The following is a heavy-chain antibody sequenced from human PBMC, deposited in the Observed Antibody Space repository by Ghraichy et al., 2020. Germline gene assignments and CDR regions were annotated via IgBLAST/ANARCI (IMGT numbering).Heavy chain of an antibody. Sequence: SETLSLTCTVSGGSISSYYWSWIRQPPGKGLEWIGYIYYSGSTNYNPSLKSRVTISVDTSKNQFSLKLSSVTAADTAVYYCARGGTFYGVFGWFDPWGQGTLVTVSS. CDR1: GGSISSYY. D-gene: IGHD1-14*01. V-gene: IGHV4-59*01. CDR2: IYYSGST. J-gene: IGHJ5*02. CDR3: ARGGTFYGVFGWFDP.